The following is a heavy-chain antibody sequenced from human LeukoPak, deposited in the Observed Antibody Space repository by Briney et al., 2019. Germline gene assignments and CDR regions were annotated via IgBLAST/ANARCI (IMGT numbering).Heavy chain of an antibody. D-gene: IGHD4-23*01. CDR1: GGSFSGYS. V-gene: IGHV4-34*01. J-gene: IGHJ6*03. CDR3: ARSQTTVVTPTFGYYYYHYMDV. Sequence: SETLSLTCAVHGGSFSGYSWSWIRQPPGKGLEWIGEISHTGSATYNPSLESRLTISLDTSNAQFSLRLTPLTAADTAVYYCARSQTTVVTPTFGYYYYHYMDVWGKGTTVTVSS. CDR2: ISHTGSA.